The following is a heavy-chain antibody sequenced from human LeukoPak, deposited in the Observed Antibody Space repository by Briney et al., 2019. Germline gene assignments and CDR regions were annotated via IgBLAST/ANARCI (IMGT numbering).Heavy chain of an antibody. J-gene: IGHJ4*02. V-gene: IGHV3-74*01. CDR1: GFTLSSYW. CDR2: INSDGSST. D-gene: IGHD5-24*01. Sequence: GGSLRLSCAASGFTLSSYWMHWVRQAPGKGLVWVSRINSDGSSTNYADSVKGRFTIARDNAKNTLYLQMNSLRDDDTAVYYCARQYNYGFDYWGQGTLVTVSS. CDR3: ARQYNYGFDY.